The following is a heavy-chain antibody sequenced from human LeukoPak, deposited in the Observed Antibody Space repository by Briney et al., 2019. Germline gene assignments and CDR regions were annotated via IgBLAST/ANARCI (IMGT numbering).Heavy chain of an antibody. Sequence: SETLSLTCAVYGRSFSGYYWSWIRQPPGKGLEWIREINHSGSTNYNPSLKSRVTISVDTSKNQFSLKLSSVTAADTAVYYCARQSISWGGYFDYWGQGTLVTVSS. V-gene: IGHV4-34*01. CDR3: ARQSISWGGYFDY. CDR1: GRSFSGYY. CDR2: INHSGST. D-gene: IGHD3-16*01. J-gene: IGHJ4*02.